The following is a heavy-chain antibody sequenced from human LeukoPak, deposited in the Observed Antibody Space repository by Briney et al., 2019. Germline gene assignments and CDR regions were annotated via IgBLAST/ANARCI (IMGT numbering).Heavy chain of an antibody. V-gene: IGHV3-23*01. CDR2: LSGSGDIT. CDR3: AKRGNAISFFDP. D-gene: IGHD3-10*01. CDR1: GFTFSNYG. J-gene: IGHJ5*02. Sequence: PGGSLRLSCAASGFTFSNYGMDWVRQAPGKGLEWVSGLSGSGDITYYTDSVKGRFTISRDNSKNTLYLEMNNLRAEDTALYYCAKRGNAISFFDPWGQGTLVTVSS.